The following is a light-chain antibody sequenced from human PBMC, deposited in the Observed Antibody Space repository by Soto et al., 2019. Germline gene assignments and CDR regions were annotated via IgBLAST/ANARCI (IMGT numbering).Light chain of an antibody. CDR2: LNSDGSH. CDR3: QTWGTGIHVV. Sequence: QPVLSQSPSASASLGASVKLTCTLSSGHTSYAIAWHQQQPEKGPRYLMKLNSDGSHRKGDGIPDRFSGSSPGAERYLTISCLQSEDEADYYCQTWGTGIHVVFGGGTKVTVL. CDR1: SGHTSYA. V-gene: IGLV4-69*01. J-gene: IGLJ2*01.